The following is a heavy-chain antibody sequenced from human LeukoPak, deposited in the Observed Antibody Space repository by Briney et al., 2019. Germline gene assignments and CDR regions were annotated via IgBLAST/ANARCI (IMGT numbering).Heavy chain of an antibody. V-gene: IGHV3-21*01. CDR3: ARKLTGSFDI. D-gene: IGHD7-27*01. CDR2: ISGTSAYI. Sequence: GGSLRLSCAASGFTFSSYGMNWVRQAPGKGLEWVSSISGTSAYIYYAGSVRGRFTISRDNAKNSLYLQMNSLRAEDTAVYFCARKLTGSFDIWGQGTMVTVSS. CDR1: GFTFSSYG. J-gene: IGHJ3*02.